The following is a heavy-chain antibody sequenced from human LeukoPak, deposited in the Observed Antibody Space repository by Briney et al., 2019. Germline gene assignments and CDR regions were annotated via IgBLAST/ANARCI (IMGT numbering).Heavy chain of an antibody. V-gene: IGHV1-69*10. CDR2: IIPILGIA. CDR3: AREYDFWSGYYPPYFDY. D-gene: IGHD3-3*01. Sequence: SVKVSCKASGGTFSSYTISWVRQAPGQGLEWMGGIIPILGIANYAQKFQGRVTITADKSTSTAYMELSSLRSEDTAVYYCAREYDFWSGYYPPYFDYWGQGTLVTVSS. J-gene: IGHJ4*02. CDR1: GGTFSSYT.